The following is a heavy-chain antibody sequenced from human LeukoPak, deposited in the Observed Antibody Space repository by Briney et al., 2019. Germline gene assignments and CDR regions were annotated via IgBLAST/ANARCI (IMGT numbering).Heavy chain of an antibody. Sequence: SETLSLTCTVSDGSISNYYWSWIRQPAGKGLEWIGRIYSDGRTNYDLSLSSRLAMSVDTSKNQFSLKLSSVTAADTAVYYCARDLSSRGVISLDYWGQGTLVTVSS. D-gene: IGHD3-10*01. J-gene: IGHJ4*02. CDR2: IYSDGRT. CDR1: DGSISNYY. V-gene: IGHV4-4*07. CDR3: ARDLSSRGVISLDY.